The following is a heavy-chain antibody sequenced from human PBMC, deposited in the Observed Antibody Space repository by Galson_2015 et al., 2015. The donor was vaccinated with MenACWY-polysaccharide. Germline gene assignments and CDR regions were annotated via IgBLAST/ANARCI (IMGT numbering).Heavy chain of an antibody. D-gene: IGHD2-15*01. CDR2: INADGSAT. J-gene: IGHJ5*02. Sequence: ALRLSCAASGFSFSTYWMHWVRHAPGKGLVWVSRINADGSATDYADSVRGQFTISRDNAKNTLYLDMNSLRAEDTAVYYCTKAGAKYCRGSSCYFNWFDPWGQGTLVTVSS. CDR1: GFSFSTYW. CDR3: TKAGAKYCRGSSCYFNWFDP. V-gene: IGHV3-74*01.